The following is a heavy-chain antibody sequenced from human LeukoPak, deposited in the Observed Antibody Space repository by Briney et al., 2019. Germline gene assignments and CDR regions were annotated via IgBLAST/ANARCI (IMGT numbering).Heavy chain of an antibody. J-gene: IGHJ3*02. V-gene: IGHV1-18*01. CDR2: ISTYNGNT. CDR3: ARDGDRITMIVVAAWAFGI. D-gene: IGHD3-22*01. CDR1: GYTFNSYS. Sequence: ASVKVSCKASGYTFNSYSVSWVRQAPGQGLEWMGWISTYNGNTNYSQKLQGRVTMTTDTSTRTAYMELRSLRSDDTAVYYCARDGDRITMIVVAAWAFGIWGQGTMVTVSS.